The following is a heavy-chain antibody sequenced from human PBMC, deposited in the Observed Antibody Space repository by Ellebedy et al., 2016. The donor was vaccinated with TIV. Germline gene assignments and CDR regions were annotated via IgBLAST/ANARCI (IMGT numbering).Heavy chain of an antibody. V-gene: IGHV3-7*01. CDR2: IKQDGSEK. Sequence: GESLKISXAASGITFSSYAMSWVRQAPGKGLEWVANIKQDGSEKYYVDSVKGRFTISRDNAKNSLYLQMNSLRAEDTAVYFCARGPVQFYYGSGIYYFDYWGQGTLVTVSS. J-gene: IGHJ4*02. CDR3: ARGPVQFYYGSGIYYFDY. CDR1: GITFSSYA. D-gene: IGHD3-10*01.